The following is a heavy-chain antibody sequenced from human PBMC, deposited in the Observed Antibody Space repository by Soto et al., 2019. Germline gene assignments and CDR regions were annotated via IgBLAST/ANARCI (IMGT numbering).Heavy chain of an antibody. CDR2: MNQNGGEK. CDR1: GFTFSSYW. V-gene: IGHV3-7*04. J-gene: IGHJ6*01. Sequence: EVQLVESGGGLVQPGGSLRLSCAASGFTFSSYWMTWFRQAPGKGLEWVADMNQNGGEKYYVDSVKCRFTISRDNAKSLLDSEMTSLRVEDMALYACARVDWSPFNCDNRYYGRDVWGHGTSGTVSS. D-gene: IGHD3-3*01. CDR3: ARVDWSPFNCDNRYYGRDV.